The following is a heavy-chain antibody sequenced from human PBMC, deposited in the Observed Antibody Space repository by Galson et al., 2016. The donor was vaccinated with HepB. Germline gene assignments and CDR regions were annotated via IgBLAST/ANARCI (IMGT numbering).Heavy chain of an antibody. CDR1: GYTFTVYY. Sequence: SVKVSCKASGYTFTVYYIHWVRQAPGQRLEWMGWINPNSGGTNYARNFRDWVTMTTDTSISTAYMELSNLRSDDTAVYYCARDLDFWSGYSPLAYWGQGTLVTVSS. J-gene: IGHJ4*02. CDR2: INPNSGGT. V-gene: IGHV1-2*04. CDR3: ARDLDFWSGYSPLAY. D-gene: IGHD3-3*01.